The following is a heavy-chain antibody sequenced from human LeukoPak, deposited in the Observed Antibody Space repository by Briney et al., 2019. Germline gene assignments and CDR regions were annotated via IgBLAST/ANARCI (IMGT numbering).Heavy chain of an antibody. V-gene: IGHV1-18*01. CDR2: ISAYNGNT. CDR3: ARDTSGSFQRAYGMDV. CDR1: GYTFTSYG. D-gene: IGHD1-26*01. J-gene: IGHJ6*02. Sequence: ASVKVSRKASGYTFTSYGISWVRQAPGQGLEWMGWISAYNGNTNYAQKLQGRVTMTTDTSTSTAYMELSSLRSEDTAVYYCARDTSGSFQRAYGMDVWGQGTTVTVSS.